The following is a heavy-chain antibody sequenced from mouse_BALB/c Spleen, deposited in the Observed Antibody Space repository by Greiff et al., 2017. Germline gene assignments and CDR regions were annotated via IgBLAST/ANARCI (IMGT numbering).Heavy chain of an antibody. Sequence: EVHLVESGGGLVKPGGSLKLSCAASGFTFSSYAMSWVRQSPEKRLEWVAEISSGGSYTYYPDTVTGRFTISRDNAKNTLYLEMSSLRSEDTAMYYCAGGNYLFAYWGQGTLVTVSA. CDR1: GFTFSSYA. V-gene: IGHV5-9-4*01. J-gene: IGHJ3*01. CDR3: AGGNYLFAY. CDR2: ISSGGSYT. D-gene: IGHD2-1*01.